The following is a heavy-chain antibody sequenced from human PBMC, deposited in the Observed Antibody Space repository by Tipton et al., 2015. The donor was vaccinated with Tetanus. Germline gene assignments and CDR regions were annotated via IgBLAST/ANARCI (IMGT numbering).Heavy chain of an antibody. CDR2: ISSNGGST. CDR1: GFTFSSYA. D-gene: IGHD3-22*01. J-gene: IGHJ3*02. V-gene: IGHV3-64D*08. Sequence: SLRLSCSASGFTFSSYAMHWVRQAPGKGLEYVSAISSNGGSTYYADSVKGRFTISRDNSKNTLYLQMSSLRAEDTAVYYCVKAEHYYDSSGYYYPVPGAFDIWGQGTMVTVSS. CDR3: VKAEHYYDSSGYYYPVPGAFDI.